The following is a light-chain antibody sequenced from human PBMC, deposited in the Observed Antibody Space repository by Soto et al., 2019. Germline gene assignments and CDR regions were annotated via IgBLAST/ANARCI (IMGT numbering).Light chain of an antibody. CDR3: SSYAGSNIDYV. V-gene: IGLV2-8*01. CDR2: EVS. CDR1: SSDVGGYKY. J-gene: IGLJ1*01. Sequence: QSVLTQPPSASGSPGQSVTISCTGTSSDVGGYKYVSWYQQHPGKVPKLMIYEVSKRPSGVPDRFSGSKSGNTASLTVSGLQAEYEADYYCSSYAGSNIDYVFGTGTKVTVL.